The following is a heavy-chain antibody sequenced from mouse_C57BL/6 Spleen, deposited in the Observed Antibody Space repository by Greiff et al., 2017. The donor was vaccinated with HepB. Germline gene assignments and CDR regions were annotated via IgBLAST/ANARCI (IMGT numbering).Heavy chain of an antibody. J-gene: IGHJ4*01. CDR2: IYPGSGNT. Sequence: VKLQESGAELVRPGASVKLSCKASGYTFTDYYINWVKQRPGQGLEWIARIYPGSGNTYYNEKFKGKATLTAEKSSSTAYMQLSSLTSEDSAVYFCARSNYGSSYAMDYWGQGTSVTVSS. D-gene: IGHD1-1*01. V-gene: IGHV1-76*01. CDR3: ARSNYGSSYAMDY. CDR1: GYTFTDYY.